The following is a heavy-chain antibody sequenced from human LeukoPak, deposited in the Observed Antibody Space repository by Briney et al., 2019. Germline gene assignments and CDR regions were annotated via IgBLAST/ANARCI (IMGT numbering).Heavy chain of an antibody. D-gene: IGHD3-22*01. CDR2: IYSGGST. CDR1: GFTVSSNY. Sequence: PGGSLRLSCAASGFTVSSNYMSWVRQAPGKGLEWVSVIYSGGSTYYADSVKGRFTISRDNSKNTLYLQMNSLRAEDTAVYCCARVGFTMIDGSANNWFDPWGQGTLVTVSS. J-gene: IGHJ5*02. CDR3: ARVGFTMIDGSANNWFDP. V-gene: IGHV3-53*01.